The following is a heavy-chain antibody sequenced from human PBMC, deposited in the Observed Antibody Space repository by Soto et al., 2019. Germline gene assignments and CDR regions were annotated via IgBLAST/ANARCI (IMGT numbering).Heavy chain of an antibody. CDR1: GGSIDSGGYY. Sequence: QVQLQESGPGLVKPSQTLSLTCTVSGGSIDSGGYYWNWIRQHPGKGLEWIGYIYYGGTTYYNPSLKSRVTISVDTSKNQLSLKLTSVTAADTAVYYCASQYYDMLNWGQGTLVTVSS. CDR2: IYYGGTT. V-gene: IGHV4-31*03. J-gene: IGHJ4*02. D-gene: IGHD3-22*01. CDR3: ASQYYDMLN.